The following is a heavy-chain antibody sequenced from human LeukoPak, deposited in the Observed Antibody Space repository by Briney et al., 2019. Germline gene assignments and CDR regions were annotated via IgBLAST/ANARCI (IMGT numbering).Heavy chain of an antibody. CDR3: AKDVTYYFGSGSNPNWFDP. D-gene: IGHD3-10*01. CDR1: GFTFSSYA. Sequence: GGSLRLSCAAPGFTFSSYAISWVRQTPGKGLEWVSAISGSDASTYYTDSLKGRFTISRDNSKNTLYLHMNSLRAKDTAVYYCAKDVTYYFGSGSNPNWFDPWGQGNLVTVSA. V-gene: IGHV3-23*01. J-gene: IGHJ5*02. CDR2: ISGSDAST.